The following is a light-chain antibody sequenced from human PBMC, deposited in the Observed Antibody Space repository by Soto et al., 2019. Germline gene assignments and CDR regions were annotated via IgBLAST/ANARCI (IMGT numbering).Light chain of an antibody. V-gene: IGKV1-5*01. J-gene: IGKJ1*01. CDR3: QQFYKGWT. CDR2: GVS. Sequence: DIQMTQSPSTLSASVGDRVTITCRASQSVGRSLAWYQQQPGKAPKLLIYGVSTLESGVPSRFSGFGSGTEFALSISSLQPGDFGTYSCQQFYKGWTFGQGTRV. CDR1: QSVGRS.